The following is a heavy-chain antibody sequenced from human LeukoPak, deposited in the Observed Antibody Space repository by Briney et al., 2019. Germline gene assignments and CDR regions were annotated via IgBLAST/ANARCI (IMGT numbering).Heavy chain of an antibody. CDR1: GYTFTSYY. D-gene: IGHD3-16*02. J-gene: IGHJ4*02. V-gene: IGHV1-46*01. Sequence: ASVKVSCKASGYTFTSYYMHWVRQAPGQGLEWMGIINPSGGSTSHAQKFQGRVTVTSDTSTSTLYMELSSLRSEDTAMYYCARGGGYRYDYWGQGTLVTVSS. CDR2: INPSGGST. CDR3: ARGGGYRYDY.